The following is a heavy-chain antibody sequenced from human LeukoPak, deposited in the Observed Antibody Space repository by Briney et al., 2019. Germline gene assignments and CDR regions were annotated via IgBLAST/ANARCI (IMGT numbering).Heavy chain of an antibody. CDR1: AFTFSNAW. D-gene: IGHD2-15*01. CDR2: IKSKTDGGTT. CDR3: TTEERVSSGYCSGGSCYIDY. V-gene: IGHV3-15*01. J-gene: IGHJ4*02. Sequence: GGSLRLSCAASAFTFSNAWMNWVRQAPGKGLEWVGRIKSKTDGGTTGYAAPVKGRFTISRDDSKNTLYLQMNSLKTEDTAVYYCTTEERVSSGYCSGGSCYIDYWGQGTLVTVSS.